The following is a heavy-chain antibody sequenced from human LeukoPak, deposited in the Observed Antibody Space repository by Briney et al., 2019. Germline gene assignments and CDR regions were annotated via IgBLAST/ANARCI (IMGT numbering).Heavy chain of an antibody. CDR3: SEEDQQGDQSDYDI. Sequence: GRSMRLASAASGFTFSDYILDWVRQAPGKGLEWVGRIRRKRNGYTTEFAASVKGRFTISRDDSENSLYLHMNNLRTEDTAVYYCSEEDQQGDQSDYDIWGQGTMVTVSS. J-gene: IGHJ3*02. CDR2: IRRKRNGYTT. CDR1: GFTFSDYI. V-gene: IGHV3-72*01. D-gene: IGHD3-3*01.